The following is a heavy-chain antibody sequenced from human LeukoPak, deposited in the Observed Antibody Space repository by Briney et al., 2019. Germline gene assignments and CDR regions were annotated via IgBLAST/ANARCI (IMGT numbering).Heavy chain of an antibody. CDR1: GCSISSGGYS. Sequence: SETLSLTCAVSGCSISSGGYSWSWIRQPPGKGLEWIGYIYHSGSTYYNPSLKSRVTISVDSSKNQFSLKLSSVTAADTAVYYCARGPYYVLHPFDDWGQGTLVTVSS. CDR3: ARGPYYVLHPFDD. J-gene: IGHJ4*02. CDR2: IYHSGST. V-gene: IGHV4-30-2*01. D-gene: IGHD2/OR15-2a*01.